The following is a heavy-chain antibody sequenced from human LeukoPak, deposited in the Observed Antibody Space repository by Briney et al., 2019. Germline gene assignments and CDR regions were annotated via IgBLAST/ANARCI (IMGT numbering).Heavy chain of an antibody. CDR2: IYYSGST. J-gene: IGHJ4*02. CDR1: GGSISSGGYY. Sequence: PSETLSLTCTVSGGSISSGGYYWSWIRQHPGKGLEWIGYIYYSGSTYYNPSLKSRVTISVDTSKNQFSLNLNSVTAADTAVYYCARSALYRSGWSLTLFDYWGQGTLVTVSS. V-gene: IGHV4-31*03. D-gene: IGHD6-19*01. CDR3: ARSALYRSGWSLTLFDY.